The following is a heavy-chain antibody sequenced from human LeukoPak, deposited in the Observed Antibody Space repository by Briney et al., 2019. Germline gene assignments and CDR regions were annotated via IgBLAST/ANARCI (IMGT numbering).Heavy chain of an antibody. Sequence: GGSLRLSRAASGFTFSSYSMNWVRQAPGKGLEWVSSISRSSRHLYYADSVKGRFTISRDDAKNSVYLQMSSLRADETAVYYCVRDFDTVTTAYLQLWGQGTLVTVSS. D-gene: IGHD4-17*01. J-gene: IGHJ1*01. CDR3: VRDFDTVTTAYLQL. CDR2: ISRSSRHL. CDR1: GFTFSSYS. V-gene: IGHV3-21*01.